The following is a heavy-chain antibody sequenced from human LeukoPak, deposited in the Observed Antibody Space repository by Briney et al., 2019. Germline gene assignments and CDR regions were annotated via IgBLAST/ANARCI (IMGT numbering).Heavy chain of an antibody. CDR3: ARLIAAADYYYYGMDV. J-gene: IGHJ6*02. CDR2: ISYSGRT. CDR1: GGSINSYY. D-gene: IGHD6-13*01. Sequence: PSETLSLTCTVSGGSINSYYWSWIRQTPGKGLEWIGYISYSGRTNYNPSLKSRVTISIDTSKNQFSLKLSSVTAADTAVYYCARLIAAADYYYYGMDVWGQGTTVTVSS. V-gene: IGHV4-59*01.